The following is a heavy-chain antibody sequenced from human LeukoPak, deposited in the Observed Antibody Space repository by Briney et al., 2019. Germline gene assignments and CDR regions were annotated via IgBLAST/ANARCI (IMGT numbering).Heavy chain of an antibody. J-gene: IGHJ4*02. V-gene: IGHV1-2*02. CDR2: INPNSGGT. D-gene: IGHD6-6*01. CDR3: ARRGAARAGVDY. CDR1: GYTFTGCY. Sequence: ASVKVSCKASGYTFTGCYMHWVRQAPGQGLEWMGWINPNSGGTNYAQKFQGRVTMTRDTSISTAYMELSRLRSDDTAVYYCARRGAARAGVDYWGQGTLVTVSS.